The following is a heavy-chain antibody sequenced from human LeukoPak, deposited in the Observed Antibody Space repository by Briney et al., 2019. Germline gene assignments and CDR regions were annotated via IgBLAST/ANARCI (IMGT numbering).Heavy chain of an antibody. CDR1: GFTFGDYA. J-gene: IGHJ4*02. CDR3: LRFLGDY. CDR2: IRSKAYGGTT. D-gene: IGHD3-3*01. V-gene: IGHV3-49*04. Sequence: PGGSLRLSCTASGFTFGDYAMSWVRQAPGKGLEWVGFIRSKAYGGTTEYAASVKGRFTISRDDSKSIAYLQMNSLKAEDPAVYYCLRFLGDYWGQGTLVTVSS.